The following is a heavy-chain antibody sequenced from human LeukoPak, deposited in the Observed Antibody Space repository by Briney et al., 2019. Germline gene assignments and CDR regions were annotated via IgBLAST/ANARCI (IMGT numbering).Heavy chain of an antibody. D-gene: IGHD7-27*01. Sequence: GGSLRLSCAASGFTVSSSYMTWVRQAPGEGLEWVSVIYRDGSTYYADSVKGRFTISRDNSKNTLYLQMNNLRAEDTVVYYCAKTGGPWDWGQGALVTVSS. CDR2: IYRDGST. CDR3: AKTGGPWD. CDR1: GFTVSSSY. V-gene: IGHV3-53*01. J-gene: IGHJ4*02.